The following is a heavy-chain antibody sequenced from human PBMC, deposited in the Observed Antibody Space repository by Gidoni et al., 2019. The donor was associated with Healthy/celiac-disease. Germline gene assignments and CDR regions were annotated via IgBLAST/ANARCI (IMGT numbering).Heavy chain of an antibody. CDR1: GFTFSSYA. Sequence: QVQLVESVGGVVQPGRSLRLSCAASGFTFSSYAMHWVRQAPGKGLEWVAVISYDGSNKYYADSVKGRFTISRDNSKNTLYLQMNSLRAEDTAVYYCARVRALLPDYWGQGTLVTVSS. CDR2: ISYDGSNK. J-gene: IGHJ4*02. V-gene: IGHV3-30-3*01. CDR3: ARVRALLPDY. D-gene: IGHD1-26*01.